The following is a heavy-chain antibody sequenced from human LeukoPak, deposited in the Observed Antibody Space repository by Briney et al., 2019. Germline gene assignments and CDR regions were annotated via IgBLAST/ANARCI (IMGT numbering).Heavy chain of an antibody. V-gene: IGHV3-30*02. D-gene: IGHD3-22*01. CDR2: IRYDGSNK. CDR3: ARGYYDGSGYYGNLDY. Sequence: GGSLRLSCAASGFTFSSYGMHWVRQAPGKGLEWVAFIRYDGSNKYYADSVKGRFTISRDNAENSLYLQMNSLRAEDTAVYYCARGYYDGSGYYGNLDYWGQGTLVTVSS. CDR1: GFTFSSYG. J-gene: IGHJ4*02.